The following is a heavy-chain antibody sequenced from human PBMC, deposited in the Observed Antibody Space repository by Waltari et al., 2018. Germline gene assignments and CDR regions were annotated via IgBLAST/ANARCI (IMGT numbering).Heavy chain of an antibody. V-gene: IGHV4-34*01. Sequence: QVQLQQWGPGLLKPSETLPLTCAVQGGSLRGYYWAWTRQPPGKGLEWIGEINHSGSTNYNPSLKSRVTISVDTSKNQFSRKLSSVTAADTAVYYCARGAYSSSSFDYWGQGTLVTVSS. CDR2: INHSGST. CDR3: ARGAYSSSSFDY. D-gene: IGHD6-13*01. CDR1: GGSLRGYY. J-gene: IGHJ4*02.